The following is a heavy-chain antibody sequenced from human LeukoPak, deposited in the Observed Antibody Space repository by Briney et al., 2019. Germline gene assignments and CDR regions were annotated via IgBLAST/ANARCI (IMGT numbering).Heavy chain of an antibody. J-gene: IGHJ5*02. Sequence: ASVTVSCKGSGYTFTCYFVHWVRQAPGQGLQWMGWINPNTGGTNYAQKLQDRVTMTTDTSTITAYMELRSLRSDDTAVYGCARVRYGCWSCYYNNWFDPWGQGTLVTVSS. CDR3: ARVRYGCWSCYYNNWFDP. V-gene: IGHV1-18*04. CDR1: GYTFTCYF. CDR2: INPNTGGT. D-gene: IGHD3-3*01.